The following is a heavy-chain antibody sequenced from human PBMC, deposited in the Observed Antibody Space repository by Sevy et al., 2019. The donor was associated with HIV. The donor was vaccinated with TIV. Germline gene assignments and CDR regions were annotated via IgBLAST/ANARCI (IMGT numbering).Heavy chain of an antibody. CDR1: GGTFNSYA. Sequence: KKRRASVKVSCKASGGTFNSYAISWVRQAPGQGLEWMGGIIPIFGTANYAQKFQGRVTITADESTSTAYMELSSLRSEDTAVYYCARAGYYGSGSYFSVNWFDPWGQGTLVTVSS. J-gene: IGHJ5*02. CDR2: IIPIFGTA. CDR3: ARAGYYGSGSYFSVNWFDP. D-gene: IGHD3-10*01. V-gene: IGHV1-69*13.